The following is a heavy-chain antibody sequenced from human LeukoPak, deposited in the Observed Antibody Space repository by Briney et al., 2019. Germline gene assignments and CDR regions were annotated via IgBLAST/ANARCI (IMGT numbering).Heavy chain of an antibody. CDR3: ARLTSNWYFDY. CDR2: IYQSGAT. V-gene: IGHV4-39*01. J-gene: IGHJ4*02. CDR1: GGSISDSIYF. Sequence: PSETLSLTCTVSGGSISDSIYFWGWIRQPPGKGLEWIGNIYQSGATYYTPSLKSRVTISVDTSKNQFPLNLSSVTAADTAVYYCARLTSNWYFDYWGQGTLVTVSS. D-gene: IGHD1-1*01.